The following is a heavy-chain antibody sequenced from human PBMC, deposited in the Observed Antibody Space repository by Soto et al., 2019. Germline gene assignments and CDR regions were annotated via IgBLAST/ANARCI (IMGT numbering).Heavy chain of an antibody. CDR1: GFTFSRYS. CDR3: ARDENYSFDY. D-gene: IGHD4-4*01. Sequence: GSLRLSCAASGFTFSRYSMNWVRQTPGKGLEWPSYIRSSDGTKSYADSVKGRFTISSDYAKNLLYLQMNSLRDEDTAVYYCARDENYSFDYWGQGALVTVSS. J-gene: IGHJ4*02. V-gene: IGHV3-48*02. CDR2: IRSSDGTK.